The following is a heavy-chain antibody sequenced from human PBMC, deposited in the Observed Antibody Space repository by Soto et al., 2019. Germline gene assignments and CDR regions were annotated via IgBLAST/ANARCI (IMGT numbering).Heavy chain of an antibody. J-gene: IGHJ6*02. Sequence: GESLKISCKGSGYSFTSYWIGWVRQMPGKGLEWMGIIYPGDSDTRYSPSFQGQVTISADKSISTAYLQWSSLKASDTAMYYCARNSACSSTSCYNYYYYGMDVWGQGTTVTVSS. CDR1: GYSFTSYW. D-gene: IGHD2-2*02. CDR3: ARNSACSSTSCYNYYYYGMDV. V-gene: IGHV5-51*01. CDR2: IYPGDSDT.